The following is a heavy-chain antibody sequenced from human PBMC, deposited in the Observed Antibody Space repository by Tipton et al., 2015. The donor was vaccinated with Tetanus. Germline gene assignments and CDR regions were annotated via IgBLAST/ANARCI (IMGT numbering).Heavy chain of an antibody. CDR1: GDSISSGGPY. D-gene: IGHD3-9*01. J-gene: IGHJ4*02. CDR3: ARHAGAGATIWGTDY. CDR2: IHHTGST. Sequence: TLSLTCTVSGDSISSGGPYWSWIRQFPGKGLEWMGYIHHTGSTYYNPSLKTRITLSVDTSKNQFSLKLTSVTAGDTAVYYCARHAGAGATIWGTDYWGQGTLVTVSS. V-gene: IGHV4-31*03.